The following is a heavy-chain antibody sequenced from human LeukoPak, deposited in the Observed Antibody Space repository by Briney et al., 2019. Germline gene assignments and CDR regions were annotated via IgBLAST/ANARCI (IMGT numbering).Heavy chain of an antibody. J-gene: IGHJ1*01. Sequence: PGGSLKLSCAASGFTFSSYAMSWVRQAPGKGLEWVSVISGSGSTYYADSMRGRFIISRDNSKNTVYLQMNSLRAEDTAVYYCAKAPARGWDSGYYAYFQHWGQGTLVTVSS. V-gene: IGHV3-23*01. D-gene: IGHD3-22*01. CDR3: AKAPARGWDSGYYAYFQH. CDR2: ISGSGST. CDR1: GFTFSSYA.